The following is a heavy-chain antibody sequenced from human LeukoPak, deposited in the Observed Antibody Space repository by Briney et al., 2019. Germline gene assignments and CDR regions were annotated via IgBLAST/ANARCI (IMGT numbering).Heavy chain of an antibody. J-gene: IGHJ5*02. D-gene: IGHD3-10*01. CDR1: GYTFTSYG. CDR2: ISVYNGNT. CDR3: ARDGSGSYDNWFDP. V-gene: IGHV1-18*01. Sequence: ASVKVSCKASGYTFTSYGINWVRQAPGQGLEWMGWISVYNGNTKYAQKFQGRGTITTDTSTRTAYLELRSLRSDATAVYYCARDGSGSYDNWFDPWGQGTLVTVSS.